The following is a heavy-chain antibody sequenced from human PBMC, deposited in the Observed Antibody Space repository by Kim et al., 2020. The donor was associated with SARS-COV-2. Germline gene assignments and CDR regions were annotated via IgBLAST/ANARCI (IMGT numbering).Heavy chain of an antibody. CDR1: GFSFSSYW. V-gene: IGHV3-7*03. CDR3: ANGAGQQRVMY. CDR2: LNEDGSQK. Sequence: GGSLRLSCTASGFSFSSYWISWVRQAPGKGLEWVANLNEDGSQKYYVDSVKGRFTISRDNAKNSLFLQMNSLRAEDTAVYYCANGAGQQRVMYWGQGTLV. J-gene: IGHJ4*02. D-gene: IGHD6-6*01.